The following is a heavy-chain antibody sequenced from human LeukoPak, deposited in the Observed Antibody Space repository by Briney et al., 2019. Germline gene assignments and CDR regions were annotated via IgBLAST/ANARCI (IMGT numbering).Heavy chain of an antibody. CDR2: INPSGGST. Sequence: GASVNVSFKSSGYTFTSYYMHWVRQAPGQGLEWMGIINPSGGSTSYAQKFQGRVTMTRDTSTSTVYMELSSLRYDDTAVYYCAILWKAYYYDRSGYYYRDYYYYYMDVWGKGTTVTVSS. CDR1: GYTFTSYY. J-gene: IGHJ6*03. D-gene: IGHD3-22*01. V-gene: IGHV1-46*01. CDR3: AILWKAYYYDRSGYYYRDYYYYYMDV.